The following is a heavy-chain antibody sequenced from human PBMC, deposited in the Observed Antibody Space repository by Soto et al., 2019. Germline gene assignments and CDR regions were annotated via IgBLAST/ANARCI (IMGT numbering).Heavy chain of an antibody. D-gene: IGHD3-16*02. Sequence: GGSLRLSCLASGLTFNNYWMHWVRQAPGKGLEWVSRVRGDGRTTAYADSVKGRFTISRDNARNTVYLQMNSLRADDAAVYYCARGYIWGTYRYSYFYIDVWGSGSTVTVSS. V-gene: IGHV3-74*03. CDR2: VRGDGRTT. CDR3: ARGYIWGTYRYSYFYIDV. CDR1: GLTFNNYW. J-gene: IGHJ6*03.